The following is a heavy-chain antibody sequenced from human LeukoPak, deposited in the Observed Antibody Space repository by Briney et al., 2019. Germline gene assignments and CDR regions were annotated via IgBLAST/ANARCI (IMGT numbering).Heavy chain of an antibody. J-gene: IGHJ4*02. CDR2: IYTSGST. V-gene: IGHV4-4*07. CDR3: AKDREGYDILTGYDY. D-gene: IGHD3-9*01. Sequence: SETLSLTCTVSGGSISSYYWSWIRQPAGKGLEWIGRIYTSGSTNYNPSLKSRVTMSVDTSKNQFSLKLSSVTAADTAVYYCAKDREGYDILTGYDYWGQGTLVTVSS. CDR1: GGSISSYY.